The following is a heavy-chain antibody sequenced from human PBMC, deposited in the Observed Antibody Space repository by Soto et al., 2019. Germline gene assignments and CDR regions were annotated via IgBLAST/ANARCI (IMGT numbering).Heavy chain of an antibody. J-gene: IGHJ4*02. Sequence: SETLSLTCTVSGGSISSYYWSWIRQPPGKGLEWIGYIYYSGSTNYNPSLKSRVTISVDTSKNQFSLKLSSVTAADTAVYYCARSGNCGGDCYSIFDYWGQGTLVTVS. CDR1: GGSISSYY. CDR2: IYYSGST. CDR3: ARSGNCGGDCYSIFDY. D-gene: IGHD2-21*02. V-gene: IGHV4-59*01.